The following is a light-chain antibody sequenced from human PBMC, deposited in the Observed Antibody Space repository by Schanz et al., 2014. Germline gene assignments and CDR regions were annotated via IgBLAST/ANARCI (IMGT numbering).Light chain of an antibody. CDR3: SSYAGSNNSVV. J-gene: IGLJ2*01. Sequence: QSVLTQPASVSGSPGQSITISCTGTSSDVGSYNLVSWYQQHPGKAPKLMIYEGSKRPSGVSNRFSGSKSGNTASLTVSGLQAEDEADYYCSSYAGSNNSVVFGGGTKLTVL. CDR2: EGS. V-gene: IGLV2-14*02. CDR1: SSDVGSYNL.